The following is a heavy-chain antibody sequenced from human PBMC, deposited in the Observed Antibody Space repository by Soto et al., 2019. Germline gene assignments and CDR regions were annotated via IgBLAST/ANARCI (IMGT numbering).Heavy chain of an antibody. Sequence: PGGSLRLSCAASGFTFSNYWMSWVRQAPGKGLEWVADIKEDGSEKYYVDSVKGRFTISRDSTKNSVSLQMNSLRAEDTAVYYCARESCSAGSCYRWYYYMDVWGQGTTVTVSS. J-gene: IGHJ6*02. D-gene: IGHD2-15*01. CDR3: ARESCSAGSCYRWYYYMDV. CDR1: GFTFSNYW. V-gene: IGHV3-7*03. CDR2: IKEDGSEK.